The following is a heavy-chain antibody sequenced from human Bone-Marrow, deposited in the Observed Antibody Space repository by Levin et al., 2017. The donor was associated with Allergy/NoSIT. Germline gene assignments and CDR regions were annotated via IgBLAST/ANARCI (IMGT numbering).Heavy chain of an antibody. J-gene: IGHJ1*01. Sequence: PSETLSLTCTVSGGSISTGCCYWGWIRQPPGRGMEWIGNLYYSGTTYYNPSLKSRVTMSVDTSKNQFSLKLTSVTAADTALYYCARRERGYCSGDGCRDQKFQHWGQGILVVVSS. CDR2: LYYSGTT. V-gene: IGHV4-39*01. D-gene: IGHD2-15*01. CDR1: GGSISTGCCY. CDR3: ARRERGYCSGDGCRDQKFQH.